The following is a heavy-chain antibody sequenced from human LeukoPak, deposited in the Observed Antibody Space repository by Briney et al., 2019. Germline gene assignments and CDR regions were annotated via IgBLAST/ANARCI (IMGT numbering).Heavy chain of an antibody. V-gene: IGHV3-48*03. D-gene: IGHD3-22*01. CDR3: ATSRGYFFRWFQH. J-gene: IGHJ1*01. CDR2: IASSGRTI. Sequence: GGSLRLSCSASGFTFSNYEMNWVRQAPGKGLEWVSYIASSGRTIYYADSVKGRFTISRDNAKSSLYLQMNSLRADDTAVYYCATSRGYFFRWFQHWGQGTLATVSS. CDR1: GFTFSNYE.